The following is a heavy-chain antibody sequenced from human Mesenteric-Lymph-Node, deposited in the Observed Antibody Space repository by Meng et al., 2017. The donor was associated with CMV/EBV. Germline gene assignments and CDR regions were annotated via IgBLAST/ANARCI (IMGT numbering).Heavy chain of an antibody. CDR1: GYTFTSYD. V-gene: IGHV1-2*02. Sequence: ASVKVSCKASGYTFTSYDINWVRQATGQGLEWMGWINPNSGGTNYAQKFQGRVTMTRDTSISTAYMELSRLRSDDTAVYYCARERFLAGMDVWGQGTTVTVSS. CDR3: ARERFLAGMDV. CDR2: INPNSGGT. J-gene: IGHJ6*02. D-gene: IGHD3-3*01.